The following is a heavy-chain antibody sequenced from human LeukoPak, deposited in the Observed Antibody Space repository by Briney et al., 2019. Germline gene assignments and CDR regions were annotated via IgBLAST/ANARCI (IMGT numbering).Heavy chain of an antibody. V-gene: IGHV3-21*01. J-gene: IGHJ3*02. CDR1: GFTFSSYA. Sequence: PGGSLRLSCVASGFTFSSYAMHWVRQTPGKGLEWVSSISSSSSYIYYADSVKGRFTISRHNAKNSLYLQMNSLRAEDTAVYYCALLDPGVDAFDIWGQGTMVTVSS. CDR3: ALLDPGVDAFDI. CDR2: ISSSSSYI. D-gene: IGHD3-10*01.